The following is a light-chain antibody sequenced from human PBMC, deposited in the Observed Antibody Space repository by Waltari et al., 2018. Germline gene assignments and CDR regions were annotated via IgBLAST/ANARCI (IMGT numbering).Light chain of an antibody. CDR1: SSDVGGYNY. CDR3: SSYTSSSTLV. J-gene: IGLJ2*01. CDR2: EVS. Sequence: QSALTQPASVSGSPGQSITISCTGTSSDVGGYNYVSWYQQHPGKAPKLMIYEVSNRPAGVSNRFSGSKSGNTASLTISVLQAEDEAYYYCSSYTSSSTLVFGGGTKLTVL. V-gene: IGLV2-14*01.